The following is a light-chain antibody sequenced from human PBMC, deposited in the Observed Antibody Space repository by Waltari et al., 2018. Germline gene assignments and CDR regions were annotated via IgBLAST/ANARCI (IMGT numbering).Light chain of an antibody. Sequence: DIQMIQSPSTLSASVGDRVTTTCRASQSISSWLAWYQQKPGKAPKLLIYKASSIESGVPSRFSGSGSGTEFTLTISSLQPDDFATYYCQQYNSYPYTFGQGTKLEIK. V-gene: IGKV1-5*03. J-gene: IGKJ2*01. CDR3: QQYNSYPYT. CDR1: QSISSW. CDR2: KAS.